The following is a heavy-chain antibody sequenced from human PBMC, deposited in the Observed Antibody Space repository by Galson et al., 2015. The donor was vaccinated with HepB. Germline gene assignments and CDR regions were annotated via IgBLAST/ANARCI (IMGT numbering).Heavy chain of an antibody. Sequence: SLRLSCAASGFTFSSYGMHWVRQAPGKGLEWVAFIRYDGSNKYYADSVKGRFTISRDNSKNTLYLQMNSLRAEDTAVYYCTRVKGGSTVKYNWFDPWGQGTLVTVSS. V-gene: IGHV3-30*02. CDR2: IRYDGSNK. J-gene: IGHJ5*02. CDR3: TRVKGGSTVKYNWFDP. D-gene: IGHD4-17*01. CDR1: GFTFSSYG.